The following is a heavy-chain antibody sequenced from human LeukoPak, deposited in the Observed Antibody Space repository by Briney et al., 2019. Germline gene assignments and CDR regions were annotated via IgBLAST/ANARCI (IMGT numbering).Heavy chain of an antibody. CDR2: IYDTGIT. J-gene: IGHJ3*02. V-gene: IGHV4-59*01. Sequence: PSETLSLTCTVSGDSISNYYWAWIRQPPGRGLEWIGHIYDTGITKDNPALKSRLTISLRTSRNRFSLNLSSLTAADTAIYFCARVRNFPDAFDIWGQGRMVTVSS. CDR1: GDSISNYY. CDR3: ARVRNFPDAFDI.